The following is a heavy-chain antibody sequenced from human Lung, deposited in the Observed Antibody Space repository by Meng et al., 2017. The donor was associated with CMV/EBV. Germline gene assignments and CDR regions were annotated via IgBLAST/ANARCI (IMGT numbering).Heavy chain of an antibody. CDR1: TFLSCG. D-gene: IGHD2-2*03. CDR2: IIPIFGTA. J-gene: IGHJ4*02. CDR3: ARGGGYCSSTSCYYFDY. V-gene: IGHV1-69*05. Sequence: TFLSCGIRWVRQAPGQGLGWMGVIIPIFGTANYAQKFQSRVTITTDESTSTAYMELSSLRSEDTAVYYCARGGGYCSSTSCYYFDYWGQGTLVTVSS.